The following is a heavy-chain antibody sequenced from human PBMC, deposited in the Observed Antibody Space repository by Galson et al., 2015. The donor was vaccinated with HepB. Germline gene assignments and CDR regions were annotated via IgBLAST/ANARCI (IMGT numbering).Heavy chain of an antibody. CDR2: ITYGGDTP. CDR1: GFIFSSYA. Sequence: SLRLSCAASGFIFSSYAMHWVRQAPGKGLEWVAVITYGGDTPYYADSVKGRFTISRDNSTNTLYLQMNSLRAKDTAVYYCAKVSTSGWYSDWFDPWGQGTLVTVSS. CDR3: AKVSTSGWYSDWFDP. V-gene: IGHV3-30-3*01. D-gene: IGHD6-19*01. J-gene: IGHJ5*02.